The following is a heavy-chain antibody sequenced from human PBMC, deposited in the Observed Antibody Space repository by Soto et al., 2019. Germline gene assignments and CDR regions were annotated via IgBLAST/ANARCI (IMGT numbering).Heavy chain of an antibody. Sequence: EVRLLESGGGLVQPGGSLTLSCATSGFTFNNYSMSWVRQAPGKGLEWVSSINRGGGPYYADSVKGRFTISRDNSKNMLYLRMNSLRAEDTAIYYCSRGGGGGLFDLWGQGTFVTVSS. D-gene: IGHD2-21*01. J-gene: IGHJ4*02. CDR3: SRGGGGGLFDL. CDR1: GFTFNNYS. V-gene: IGHV3-23*01. CDR2: INRGGGP.